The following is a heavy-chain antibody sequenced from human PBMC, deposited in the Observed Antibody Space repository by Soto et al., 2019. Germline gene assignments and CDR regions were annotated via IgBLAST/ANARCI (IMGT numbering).Heavy chain of an antibody. CDR2: INHSGST. CDR1: GGSFSGYY. V-gene: IGHV4-34*01. D-gene: IGHD3-22*01. Sequence: SETLSLTCAVYGGSFSGYYWSWIRQPPGKGLEWIGEINHSGSTNYNPSLKSRVTISVDTSKNQFSLKLSSVTAADTAVYYCARRKGFTMIVVVNRYFDYWGQGTLVTVS. J-gene: IGHJ4*02. CDR3: ARRKGFTMIVVVNRYFDY.